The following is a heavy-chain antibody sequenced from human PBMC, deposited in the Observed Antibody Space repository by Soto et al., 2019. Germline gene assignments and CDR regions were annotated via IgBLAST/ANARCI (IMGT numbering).Heavy chain of an antibody. D-gene: IGHD1-26*01. CDR2: IWYGASNK. CDR1: GFTFSRYG. Sequence: QVQLVESGGGVVQPGRSLRLSSAASGFTFSRYGMYWVRQAPGKGLEWVAVIWYGASNKYYGDSVKGRFTISRDNSKNSVCLQMNSLIAADTAVFYCARVQVIHLYRYSYFDLWGRGTMVTVSS. J-gene: IGHJ2*01. V-gene: IGHV3-33*07. CDR3: ARVQVIHLYRYSYFDL.